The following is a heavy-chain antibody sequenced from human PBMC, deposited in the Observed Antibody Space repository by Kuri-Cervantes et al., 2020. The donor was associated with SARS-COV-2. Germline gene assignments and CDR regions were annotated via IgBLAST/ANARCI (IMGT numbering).Heavy chain of an antibody. Sequence: GGSLRLSCAASRFTFSSYSMNWVRQAPGKGLEWVSSISSSSSYIYYADSVKGRFTISRDNAKNSLYLQMNSLRAEDTAVYYCARVRGASYYFDYWGQGTLVTVSS. CDR1: RFTFSSYS. V-gene: IGHV3-21*01. J-gene: IGHJ4*02. D-gene: IGHD1-26*01. CDR3: ARVRGASYYFDY. CDR2: ISSSSSYI.